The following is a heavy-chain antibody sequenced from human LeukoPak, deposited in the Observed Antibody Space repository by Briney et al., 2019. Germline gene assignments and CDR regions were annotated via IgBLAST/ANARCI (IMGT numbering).Heavy chain of an antibody. Sequence: PSETLSLTCTVSGGSISSSSYYWGWIRQPPGKGLEWIGSIYYSGSTYYNPSLKSRVTISVDTPKNQFSLKLSSVTAADTAVYYCARHPLTDYKRPGWFDPWGQGTLVTVSS. CDR3: ARHPLTDYKRPGWFDP. J-gene: IGHJ5*02. V-gene: IGHV4-39*01. CDR1: GGSISSSSYY. CDR2: IYYSGST. D-gene: IGHD4-11*01.